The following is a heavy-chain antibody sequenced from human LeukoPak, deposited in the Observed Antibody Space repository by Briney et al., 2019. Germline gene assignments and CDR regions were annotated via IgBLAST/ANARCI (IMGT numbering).Heavy chain of an antibody. Sequence: PGGSLKLSCAASGFTFSSYSMNWVRQAPGKGLEWVSYISSSSSTIYYADSVKGRFTISRDNAKNSLYLQMNSLRAEDTAVYYCAREDTAMCPDYWGQGTLVTVSS. V-gene: IGHV3-48*04. J-gene: IGHJ4*02. CDR2: ISSSSSTI. CDR3: AREDTAMCPDY. D-gene: IGHD5-18*01. CDR1: GFTFSSYS.